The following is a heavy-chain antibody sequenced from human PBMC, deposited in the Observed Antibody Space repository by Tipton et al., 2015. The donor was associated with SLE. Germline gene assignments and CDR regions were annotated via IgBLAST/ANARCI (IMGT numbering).Heavy chain of an antibody. Sequence: TLSLTCSVSGGSISIGGYYWSWIRQHPGKGLEWIGYIYYSGSTNYNPSLKSRVTISVDTSKNQFSLKLSSATAADTAVYYCARRTMVVAANGMDVWGQGTTVTVSS. CDR2: IYYSGST. V-gene: IGHV4-31*03. D-gene: IGHD2-15*01. CDR3: ARRTMVVAANGMDV. J-gene: IGHJ6*02. CDR1: GGSISIGGYY.